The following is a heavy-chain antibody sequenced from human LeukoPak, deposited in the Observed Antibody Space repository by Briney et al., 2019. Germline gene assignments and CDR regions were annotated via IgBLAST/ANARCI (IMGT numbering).Heavy chain of an antibody. D-gene: IGHD3-10*01. CDR3: AREGPNYGPGSYYYYYYGMDV. V-gene: IGHV3-7*03. Sequence: PGGSLRLSCAASGFTFSSYWMSWVRQAPGKGLEWVANIKQDGSEKYYVDSVKGRFTISRDNAKNSLYLQMDSLRAEDTAVYYCAREGPNYGPGSYYYYYYGMDVWGKGTTVTVSS. CDR1: GFTFSSYW. J-gene: IGHJ6*04. CDR2: IKQDGSEK.